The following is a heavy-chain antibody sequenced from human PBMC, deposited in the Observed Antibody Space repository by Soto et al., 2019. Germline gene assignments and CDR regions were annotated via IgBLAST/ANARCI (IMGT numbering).Heavy chain of an antibody. D-gene: IGHD6-19*01. J-gene: IGHJ3*02. Sequence: SVKVSCKASGGTFSSYTISWVRQAPGQGLEWMGRIIPILGIANYAQKFQGRVTITADKSTSTAYMELSSLRSEDTAVYYCAMSSAPRVAFDIWGQGTMVTVSS. CDR3: AMSSAPRVAFDI. CDR1: GGTFSSYT. V-gene: IGHV1-69*02. CDR2: IIPILGIA.